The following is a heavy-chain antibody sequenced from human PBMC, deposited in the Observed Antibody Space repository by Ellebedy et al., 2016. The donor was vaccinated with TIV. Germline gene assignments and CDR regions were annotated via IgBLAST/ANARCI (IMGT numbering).Heavy chain of an antibody. J-gene: IGHJ3*01. CDR2: INQDGREK. CDR1: GFTFRSYW. CDR3: ATDGSYGDYLSPRHAFTV. V-gene: IGHV3-7*01. D-gene: IGHD4-17*01. Sequence: PGGSLRLSCAVSGFTFRSYWMSWVRQAPGQGLEWVGNINQDGREKYYVDSVKGRFTISRDNAKNSVYLQLNSPRADDTAVYYCATDGSYGDYLSPRHAFTVWGQGTTVTVSS.